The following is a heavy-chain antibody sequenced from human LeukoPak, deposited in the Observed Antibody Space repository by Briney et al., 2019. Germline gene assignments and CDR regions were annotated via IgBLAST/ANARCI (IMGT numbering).Heavy chain of an antibody. D-gene: IGHD3-22*01. Sequence: SVKVSCKVSGGAFSSYAASWVRQAPGQGLEWVGGIIPLIGAIKFAQKFQGRVTLSADESTSTAYMDLKKLRSEDTGVYYCVSVKGESGDYDRSHFDYWGQGTLVTVSS. CDR1: GGAFSSYA. V-gene: IGHV1-69*13. CDR3: VSVKGESGDYDRSHFDY. J-gene: IGHJ4*02. CDR2: IIPLIGAI.